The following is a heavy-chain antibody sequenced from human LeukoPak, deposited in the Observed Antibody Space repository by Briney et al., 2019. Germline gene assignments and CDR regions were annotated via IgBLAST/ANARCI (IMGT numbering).Heavy chain of an antibody. D-gene: IGHD2-15*01. Sequence: SETLSLTCTVSGASISSYFWTWIRQPPGKGLEWIGYIYYSGSTKYNPSLPSRVTTSIDTSKNQFSLKLSSVTAADTAVYFCAGYCSRGSCPDSWGQGTLVTVSS. CDR2: IYYSGST. J-gene: IGHJ5*01. CDR3: AGYCSRGSCPDS. V-gene: IGHV4-59*01. CDR1: GASISSYF.